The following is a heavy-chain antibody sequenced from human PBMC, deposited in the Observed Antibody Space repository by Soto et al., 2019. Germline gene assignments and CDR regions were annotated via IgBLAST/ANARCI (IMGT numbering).Heavy chain of an antibody. CDR3: ARVGVVTDYYYYYMDV. J-gene: IGHJ6*03. D-gene: IGHD3-3*01. Sequence: EVQLVESGGGLVQPGGSLRLSCAASGFTFSSYWMSWVRQAPGKGLEWVANIKQDGSEKYYVDSVKGRFTISRDNAKNSLYLQMNSLRAEDTAVYYCARVGVVTDYYYYYMDVWGKGTTVTLSS. CDR2: IKQDGSEK. CDR1: GFTFSSYW. V-gene: IGHV3-7*01.